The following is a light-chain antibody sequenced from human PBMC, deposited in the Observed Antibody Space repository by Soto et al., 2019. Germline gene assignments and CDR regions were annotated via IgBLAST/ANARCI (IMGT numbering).Light chain of an antibody. CDR2: AAS. CDR1: ESVSSSY. CDR3: QQYGSSPPWT. Sequence: EIVLTQSPGILSLSPGERATLSCRASESVSSSYLAWYQQKPGQAPRLLIYAASSRATGIPDRFSGSGSGTDFTLTISRLEPEDFAVYYCQQYGSSPPWTFGQGTKVELQ. V-gene: IGKV3-20*01. J-gene: IGKJ1*01.